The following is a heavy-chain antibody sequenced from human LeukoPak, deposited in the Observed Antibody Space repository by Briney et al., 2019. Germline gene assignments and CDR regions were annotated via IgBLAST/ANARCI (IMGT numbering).Heavy chain of an antibody. Sequence: GGSLRLSCEASGFTFSSYSMNWVRQAPGKGLEWVSSISSSSIYIYYTDSVKGRFTISRDNAGNSLYLQMNSLRAEDTAGYYCARETNTSDSSGYIRADVSRDDYWGQGTLVTVSS. CDR2: ISSSSIYI. CDR1: GFTFSSYS. J-gene: IGHJ4*02. V-gene: IGHV3-21*01. D-gene: IGHD3-22*01. CDR3: ARETNTSDSSGYIRADVSRDDY.